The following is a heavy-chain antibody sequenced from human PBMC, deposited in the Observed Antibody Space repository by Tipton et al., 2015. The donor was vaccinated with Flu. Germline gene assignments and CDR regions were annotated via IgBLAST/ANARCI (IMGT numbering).Heavy chain of an antibody. CDR1: GFTFSRYA. CDR3: AKVIPELVAGLDY. Sequence: QLVQPGGGRVQPGESLRLSCEASGFTFSRYAMSWVRQAPGKGLEWVSGISGGGAITYFADSVKGRFTISRDNSKNTLVLQMNSLRAGDTAVYYCAKVIPELVAGLDYWGQGTLVTVSS. V-gene: IGHV3-23*04. CDR2: ISGGGAIT. D-gene: IGHD6-19*01. J-gene: IGHJ4*02.